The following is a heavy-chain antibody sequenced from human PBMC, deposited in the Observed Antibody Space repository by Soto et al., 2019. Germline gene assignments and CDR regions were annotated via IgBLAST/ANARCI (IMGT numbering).Heavy chain of an antibody. CDR3: ARGRRDSSSWRYYYYGMDV. D-gene: IGHD6-13*01. V-gene: IGHV4-34*01. J-gene: IGHJ6*02. CDR1: GGSCSGAY. Sequence: SEPLSLTCAFHGGSCSGAYWSWLRLPPGKGLEWIGEINHSGTTNYNPSLKSRVTISVDTSKNQFSLKLSSVTAADTAVYYCARGRRDSSSWRYYYYGMDVWGQGTTVT. CDR2: INHSGTT.